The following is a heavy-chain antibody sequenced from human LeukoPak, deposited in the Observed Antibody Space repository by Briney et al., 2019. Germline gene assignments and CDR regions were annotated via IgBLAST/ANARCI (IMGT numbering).Heavy chain of an antibody. CDR3: ARDGI. V-gene: IGHV4-39*07. J-gene: IGHJ4*02. CDR1: GGSISSSSYY. Sequence: SETLSLTCTVSGGSISSSSYYWGWIRQPPGKGLEWIGSIYYSGSTYYNPSLKSRITISVDTSKNQFSLKLSSVTAADTAVYYCARDGIWGQGTLVTVSS. D-gene: IGHD1-14*01. CDR2: IYYSGST.